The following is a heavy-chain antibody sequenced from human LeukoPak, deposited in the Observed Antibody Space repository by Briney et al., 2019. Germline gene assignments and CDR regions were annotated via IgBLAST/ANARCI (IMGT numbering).Heavy chain of an antibody. D-gene: IGHD1-26*01. CDR2: ITSGGTI. CDR1: GFTFSSYG. CDR3: ARGGSYCVY. J-gene: IGHJ4*02. V-gene: IGHV3-48*04. Sequence: GGSLRLSCAASGFTFSSYGMSWVRQAPGKGLEWLSHITSGGTIYYADSVKGRFTISRDNAKNSLYLQMNSLRAEDTAVYYCARGGSYCVYWGQGTLVTVSS.